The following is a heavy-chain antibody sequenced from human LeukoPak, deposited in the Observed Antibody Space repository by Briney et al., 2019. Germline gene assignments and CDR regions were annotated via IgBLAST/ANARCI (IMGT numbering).Heavy chain of an antibody. D-gene: IGHD1-26*01. CDR2: INPNSGGT. CDR3: ARIVGATLGDY. J-gene: IGHJ4*02. Sequence: ASVKVSCRASGYTFTGYYMHWVRQAPGQGLEWMGWINPNSGGTNYAQKFQGRVTMTRDTSISTAYMELSWLRSDDTGVYYCARIVGATLGDYWDQGTLVTVSS. V-gene: IGHV1-2*02. CDR1: GYTFTGYY.